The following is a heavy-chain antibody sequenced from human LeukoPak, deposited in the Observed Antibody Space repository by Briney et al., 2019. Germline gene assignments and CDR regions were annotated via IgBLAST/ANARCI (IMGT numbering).Heavy chain of an antibody. D-gene: IGHD3-22*01. CDR3: ASEQFYFDSGGFPS. J-gene: IGHJ4*02. CDR1: GGSISSYY. V-gene: IGHV4-4*07. CDR2: IYTSGST. Sequence: PSETLSLTCTVSGGSISSYYWSWIRQPAGKGLEWIGRIYTSGSTNYNPSLKSRLTISLDTSKNQFSLNLRSVTAADTAVYYCASEQFYFDSGGFPSWGQGTLVTVSS.